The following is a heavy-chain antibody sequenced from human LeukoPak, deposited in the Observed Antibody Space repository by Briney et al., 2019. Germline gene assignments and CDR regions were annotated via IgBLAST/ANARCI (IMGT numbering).Heavy chain of an antibody. Sequence: ASVKVSCKASGYTFTGYYMHWVRQAPGQGLEWMGWINPNSGGTNYAQKFQGWVTMTRDTSISTAYMELSSLRSEDTAVYYCARGTNQLGSLDYWGQGTLVTVSS. CDR3: ARGTNQLGSLDY. CDR1: GYTFTGYY. J-gene: IGHJ4*02. CDR2: INPNSGGT. D-gene: IGHD7-27*01. V-gene: IGHV1-2*04.